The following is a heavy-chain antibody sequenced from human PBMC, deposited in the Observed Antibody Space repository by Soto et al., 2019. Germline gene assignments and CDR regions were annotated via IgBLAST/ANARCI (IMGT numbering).Heavy chain of an antibody. V-gene: IGHV5-10-1*01. CDR1: GFTFTSSW. Sequence: PGESLKISCEGSGFTFTSSWINWVRQMPGKGLEWMGNIDPGDSYTNYSPSFQGHVTISCDKSISTAYLQWSSLEASDTAMYYCAWSPTGTAPHYFDYWGQGTLVTV. D-gene: IGHD1-1*01. J-gene: IGHJ4*01. CDR3: AWSPTGTAPHYFDY. CDR2: IDPGDSYT.